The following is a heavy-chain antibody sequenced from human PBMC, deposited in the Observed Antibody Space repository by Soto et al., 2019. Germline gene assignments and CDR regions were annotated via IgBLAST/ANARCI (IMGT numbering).Heavy chain of an antibody. J-gene: IGHJ6*02. CDR1: GFTFSSYG. CDR3: ARDLSPKYYDFWSGYPIYYYGMDV. Sequence: GGSLRLSCAASGFTFSSYGMHWVRQAPGKGLEWVAVIWYDGSNKYYADSVKGRFTISRDNSKNTLYLQMNSLRAEDTAVYYCARDLSPKYYDFWSGYPIYYYGMDVWGQGTTVTVSS. D-gene: IGHD3-3*01. V-gene: IGHV3-33*01. CDR2: IWYDGSNK.